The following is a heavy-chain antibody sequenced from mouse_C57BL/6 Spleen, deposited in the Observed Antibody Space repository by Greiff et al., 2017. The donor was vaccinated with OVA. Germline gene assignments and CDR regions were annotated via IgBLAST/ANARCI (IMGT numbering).Heavy chain of an antibody. J-gene: IGHJ2*01. CDR1: GFSLTSYG. Sequence: QVHVKQSGPGLVQPSQSLSITCTVSGFSLTSYGVHWVRQSPGKGLEWLGVIWSGGSTDYNAAFISRLSISKDNSKSQVFFKMNSLQADDTAIYYCARNPSAQATKGYYFDYWGQGTTLTVSS. V-gene: IGHV2-2*01. CDR2: IWSGGST. CDR3: ARNPSAQATKGYYFDY. D-gene: IGHD3-2*02.